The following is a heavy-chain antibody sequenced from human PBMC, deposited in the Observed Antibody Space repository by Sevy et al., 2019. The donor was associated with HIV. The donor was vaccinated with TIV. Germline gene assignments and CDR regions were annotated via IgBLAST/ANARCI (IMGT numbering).Heavy chain of an antibody. J-gene: IGHJ4*02. Sequence: SLRLSCTASGFTFGEYSMSCFRQAPGKGLEGVSFIRSEVYGGTTEYAASVKGRFTIARDDSKSIAYLQMSSLKTEDTAVYYCTRGRRVYADYGVDYWGQGTVVSVSS. D-gene: IGHD4-17*01. CDR2: IRSEVYGGTT. V-gene: IGHV3-49*03. CDR1: GFTFGEYS. CDR3: TRGRRVYADYGVDY.